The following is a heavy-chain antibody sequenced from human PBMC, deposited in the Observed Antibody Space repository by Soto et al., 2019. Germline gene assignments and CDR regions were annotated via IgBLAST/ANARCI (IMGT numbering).Heavy chain of an antibody. D-gene: IGHD4-17*01. CDR2: IYYSGST. V-gene: IGHV4-59*01. Sequence: QVQLQESGPGLVKPSETLSLTCTVSGGSISSYYWSWIRQPPGKGLEWIGYIYYSGSTNYNPSLKSLAXXPXDXXKTQFALKLSAVTAADTAVYYCARVGGYGDHDFDYWGQGTLVTVSS. J-gene: IGHJ4*02. CDR1: GGSISSYY. CDR3: ARVGGYGDHDFDY.